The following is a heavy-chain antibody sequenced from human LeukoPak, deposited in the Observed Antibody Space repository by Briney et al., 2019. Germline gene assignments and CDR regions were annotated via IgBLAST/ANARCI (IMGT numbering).Heavy chain of an antibody. J-gene: IGHJ6*02. CDR2: INRNGGST. CDR1: GFTFEDYG. V-gene: IGHV3-20*01. Sequence: GESLRLSCAASGFTFEDYGMSWVRQAPGKGLEWVSGINRNGGSTGYADSVKGRFTISRDNAKNSLYLQMNSLRAEDTALYHCAGDLRYFDWFGMDVWGQGTTVTVSS. D-gene: IGHD3-9*01. CDR3: AGDLRYFDWFGMDV.